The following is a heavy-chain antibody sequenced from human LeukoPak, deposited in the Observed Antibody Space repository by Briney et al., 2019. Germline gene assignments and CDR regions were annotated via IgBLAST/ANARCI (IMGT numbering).Heavy chain of an antibody. CDR1: GYTFTSYG. CDR3: ASVSTSIAARSRYFDY. Sequence: GASVKVSCKASGYTFTSYGISWVRQAPGQGLEWMGRIIPIFGTANYAQKFQGRVTITTDESTSTAYMELSSLRSEDTAVYYCASVSTSIAARSRYFDYWGQGTLVTVSS. D-gene: IGHD6-6*01. J-gene: IGHJ4*02. V-gene: IGHV1-69*05. CDR2: IIPIFGTA.